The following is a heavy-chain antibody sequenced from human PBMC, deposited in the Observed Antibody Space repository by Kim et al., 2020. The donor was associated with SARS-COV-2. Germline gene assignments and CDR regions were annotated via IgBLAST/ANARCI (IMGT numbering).Heavy chain of an antibody. CDR2: ISSSSSYI. J-gene: IGHJ5*02. D-gene: IGHD6-13*01. Sequence: GGSLRLSCAASGFTFSSYSMNWVRQAPGKGLEWVSSISSSSSYIYYADSVKGRFTISRDNAKNSLYLQMNSLRAEDTAVYYCARQAHSSSFRWFDPWGQGTLVTVSS. CDR1: GFTFSSYS. V-gene: IGHV3-21*01. CDR3: ARQAHSSSFRWFDP.